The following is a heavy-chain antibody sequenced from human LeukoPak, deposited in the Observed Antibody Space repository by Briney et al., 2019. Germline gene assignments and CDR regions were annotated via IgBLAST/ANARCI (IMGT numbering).Heavy chain of an antibody. D-gene: IGHD1-26*01. Sequence: PQASVKVSCKASGGTFSSYAISWVRQAPGQGLEWMGGIIPIFGTANYAQKFQGRVTITADKSTSTAYMELSRLRSDDTAVYYCARDSPVGRGDYWGQGTLVTVSS. CDR1: GGTFSSYA. CDR3: ARDSPVGRGDY. CDR2: IIPIFGTA. V-gene: IGHV1-69*06. J-gene: IGHJ4*02.